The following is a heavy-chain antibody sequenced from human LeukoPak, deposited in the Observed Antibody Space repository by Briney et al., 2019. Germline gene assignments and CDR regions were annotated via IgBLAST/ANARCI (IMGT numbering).Heavy chain of an antibody. J-gene: IGHJ5*02. CDR2: INTNTGNP. CDR3: ARRIAAVKSNWFDP. CDR1: GYTFTSYA. V-gene: IGHV7-4-1*02. Sequence: ASVKVSCKASGYTFTSYAMNWVRQAPGQGLEWMGWINTNTGNPTYAQGFTGRFVFSLDTSVSTAYLQISSLKAEDTAVYYCARRIAAVKSNWFDPWGQGTLVTVSS. D-gene: IGHD6-13*01.